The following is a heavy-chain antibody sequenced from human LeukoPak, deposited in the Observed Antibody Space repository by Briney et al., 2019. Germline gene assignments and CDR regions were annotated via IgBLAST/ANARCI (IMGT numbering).Heavy chain of an antibody. Sequence: GGSLRLSCAASGFTFSNEMNWVRQAPGKGLEWVSYISSSGSTLYYADSVKGRFTISRDNAKNSLYLQMNSLRAEDTAVYYCARDLAPNYDFWSGYTYYFDYWGQGTLVTVSS. D-gene: IGHD3-3*01. J-gene: IGHJ4*02. CDR2: ISSSGSTL. V-gene: IGHV3-48*03. CDR3: ARDLAPNYDFWSGYTYYFDY. CDR1: GFTFSNE.